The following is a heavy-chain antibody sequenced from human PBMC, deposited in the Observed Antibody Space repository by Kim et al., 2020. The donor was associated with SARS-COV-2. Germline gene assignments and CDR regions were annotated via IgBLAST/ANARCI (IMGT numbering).Heavy chain of an antibody. CDR3: AKDPYGSGTGGYYYYYYGMDV. V-gene: IGHV3-30*18. J-gene: IGHJ6*02. D-gene: IGHD3-10*01. Sequence: GGSLRLSCAASGFTFSSYGMHWVRQAPGKGLEWVAVISYDGSNKYYADYVKGRFTISRDNSKNTLYLQMNSLRAEDTAVYYCAKDPYGSGTGGYYYYYYGMDVWGQGTTVTVSS. CDR1: GFTFSSYG. CDR2: ISYDGSNK.